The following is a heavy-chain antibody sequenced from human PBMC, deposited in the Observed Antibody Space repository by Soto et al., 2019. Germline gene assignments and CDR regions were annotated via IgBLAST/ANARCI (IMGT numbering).Heavy chain of an antibody. D-gene: IGHD3-10*01. V-gene: IGHV3-30*18. Sequence: GGSLRLSCAASGFTFSIYGMHWVRQAPGKGLEWVAVISYDGSNIYYSDSVKDRFTISRDNSKNTLYLQMTGLRGDDTAVYYCAKKLPGGVAESIDYWGQGTLVTVSS. CDR2: ISYDGSNI. J-gene: IGHJ4*02. CDR1: GFTFSIYG. CDR3: AKKLPGGVAESIDY.